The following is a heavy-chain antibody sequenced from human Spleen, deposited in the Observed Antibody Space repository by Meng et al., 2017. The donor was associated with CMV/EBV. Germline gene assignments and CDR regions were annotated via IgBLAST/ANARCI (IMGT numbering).Heavy chain of an antibody. Sequence: QVQLQAAGPGLVTTSATLSLTCTVSGGSISSYYWSWSRQPAGKGLEWIGRIYTSGSTNYNPSLKSRVTISVDTSKNQFSLKLSSVTAADTAVYYCARGDYYGSGSYHFGSYYFDYWGQGTLDTVSS. CDR1: GGSISSYY. CDR3: ARGDYYGSGSYHFGSYYFDY. CDR2: IYTSGST. V-gene: IGHV4-4*07. D-gene: IGHD3-10*01. J-gene: IGHJ4*02.